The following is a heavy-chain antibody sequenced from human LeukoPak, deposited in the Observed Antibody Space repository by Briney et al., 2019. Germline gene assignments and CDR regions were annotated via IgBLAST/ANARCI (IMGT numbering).Heavy chain of an antibody. CDR2: SNTGNGDT. Sequence: GASVKVSCKASGYTFTSYVIHWVRQAPGQRLEWLGWSNTGNGDTKYSQEFQGRVTITRDTSASTAYMELSSLRSEDMAVYYCARGSSGYPYYFACWGQGTLVTVSS. D-gene: IGHD6-19*01. J-gene: IGHJ4*02. V-gene: IGHV1-3*02. CDR3: ARGSSGYPYYFAC. CDR1: GYTFTSYV.